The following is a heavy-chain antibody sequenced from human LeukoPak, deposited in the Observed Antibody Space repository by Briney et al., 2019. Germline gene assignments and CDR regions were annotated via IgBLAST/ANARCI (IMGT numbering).Heavy chain of an antibody. J-gene: IGHJ4*02. V-gene: IGHV3-21*01. CDR2: ISSSSSYI. D-gene: IGHD5-18*01. Sequence: PGGSLRLSCAASGFTFSSYSVNWVRQAPGKGLEWVSSISSSSSYIYYADSVKGRFTISRDNAKNSLYLQMNSLRAEDTAVYYCARDPRAMGYFDYWGQGTLVTVSS. CDR3: ARDPRAMGYFDY. CDR1: GFTFSSYS.